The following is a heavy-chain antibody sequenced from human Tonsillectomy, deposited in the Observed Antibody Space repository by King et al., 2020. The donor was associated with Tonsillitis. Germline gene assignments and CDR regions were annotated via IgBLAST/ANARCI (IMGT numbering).Heavy chain of an antibody. CDR3: ARDIWGSSYGRDV. V-gene: IGHV4-59*01. CDR1: GGSISGYY. J-gene: IGHJ6*02. CDR2: IYYSGRT. D-gene: IGHD7-27*01. Sequence: VQLQESGPGLVKPSETLSLTCTVSGGSISGYYWSWIRQPPGKGLEWIGYIYYSGRTNYNPSLKSRVTISVDTSKNQFSLKLSSVTAADTAVYYCARDIWGSSYGRDVWGQGTTVTVSS.